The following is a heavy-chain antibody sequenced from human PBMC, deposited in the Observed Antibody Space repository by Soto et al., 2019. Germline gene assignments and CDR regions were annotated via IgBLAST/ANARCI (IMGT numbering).Heavy chain of an antibody. J-gene: IGHJ6*02. V-gene: IGHV3-66*01. CDR1: GFTVSSNY. D-gene: IGHD3-16*01. CDR3: ARGGRSMDV. Sequence: GQLVQFGGGLAQPGGSLRLSCEASGFTVSSNYMTWVRQAPGKGLEWVSVLYSDVTTHSADSVKGRFTISRDNYKNPLYLQMDSLRAEDTAVYYCARGGRSMDVWGQGTTVTVSS. CDR2: LYSDVTT.